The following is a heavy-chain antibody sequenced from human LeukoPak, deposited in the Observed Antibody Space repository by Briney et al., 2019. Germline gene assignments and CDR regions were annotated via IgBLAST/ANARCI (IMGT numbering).Heavy chain of an antibody. D-gene: IGHD2-21*02. CDR3: ARGAYCGGDCYPDYFDY. CDR2: ISAYNGNT. J-gene: IGHJ4*02. CDR1: GYTFTSYG. Sequence: ASVKVSCKASGYTFTSYGISWVRQAPGQGLEWLRWISAYNGNTNYAQKLQGRVTMTTDTSTSTAYMELRSLRSDDTAVYYCARGAYCGGDCYPDYFDYWGQGTLVTVSS. V-gene: IGHV1-18*01.